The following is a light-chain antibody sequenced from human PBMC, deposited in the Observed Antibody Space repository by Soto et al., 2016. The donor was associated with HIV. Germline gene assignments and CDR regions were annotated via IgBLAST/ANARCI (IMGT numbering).Light chain of an antibody. J-gene: IGLJ2*01. V-gene: IGLV3-21*03. CDR2: DDS. CDR3: QVWDGASDHVV. CDR1: NIGSKS. Sequence: SYELTQPPSVSVTPGKTASIACGGNNIGSKSVHWYQQRPGQAPVLVVFDDSDRPSGIPERFSGSKSGNTATLTISRVEAGDEADYFCQVWDGASDHVVFGEGTRLAVL.